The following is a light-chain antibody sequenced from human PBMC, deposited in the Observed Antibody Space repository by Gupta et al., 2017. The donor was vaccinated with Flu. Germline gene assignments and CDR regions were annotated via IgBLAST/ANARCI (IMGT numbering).Light chain of an antibody. CDR1: QDIRNY. J-gene: IGKJ2*01. V-gene: IGKV1-9*01. CDR2: YAS. Sequence: DIQLTQSPSFLSASVGDRVTITCRASQDIRNYLAWYQQKPGKAPRLLIYYASILETGVTLTFSGSGSGTDFSLKIRRVEAEDVGIYYCTQTLQKPPHTFDQGTKLEIK. CDR3: TQTLQKPPHT.